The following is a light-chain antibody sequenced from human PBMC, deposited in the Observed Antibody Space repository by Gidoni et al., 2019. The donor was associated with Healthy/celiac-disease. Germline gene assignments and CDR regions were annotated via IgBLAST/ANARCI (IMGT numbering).Light chain of an antibody. Sequence: ERVMTQSPATLSVSPGERATLSCRASQSVSSNLAWYQQKPGQAPRLLMYGASTRATGIPARFSGSGSGTEFTLTISSLQSEDFAVYYCQQYNKWPRTFGQXTKVEIK. CDR3: QQYNKWPRT. CDR1: QSVSSN. V-gene: IGKV3-15*01. CDR2: GAS. J-gene: IGKJ1*01.